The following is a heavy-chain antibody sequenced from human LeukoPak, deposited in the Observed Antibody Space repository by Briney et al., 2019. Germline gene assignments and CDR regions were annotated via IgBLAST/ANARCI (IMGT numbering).Heavy chain of an antibody. D-gene: IGHD6-6*01. CDR2: IKSKTDGGTT. CDR3: TTAFKYSSSSYFDY. CDR1: GFTFSNAW. V-gene: IGHV3-15*07. J-gene: IGHJ4*02. Sequence: GGSLRLSCAASGFTFSNAWMNWVRQAPGKGLEWVGRIKSKTDGGTTDYAAPVKGRFTISRDDSKNTLYLQMNSLKTEDTAVYYCTTAFKYSSSSYFDYWGQGTLVTVSS.